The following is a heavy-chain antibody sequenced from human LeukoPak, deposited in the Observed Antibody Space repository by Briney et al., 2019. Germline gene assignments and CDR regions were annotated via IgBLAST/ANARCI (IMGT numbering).Heavy chain of an antibody. D-gene: IGHD6-6*01. V-gene: IGHV4-39*01. CDR2: IYYSGGA. Sequence: PSETLSLTCSVSGGSISSRNYYWGWIRQPPGKKLEWIGSIYYSGGAYYNPSLKSRVTISVDTSKNQFSLKLSSVTAADTAVFYCARQYSSSFLDFWGQGTLVTVSS. CDR1: GGSISSRNYY. J-gene: IGHJ4*02. CDR3: ARQYSSSFLDF.